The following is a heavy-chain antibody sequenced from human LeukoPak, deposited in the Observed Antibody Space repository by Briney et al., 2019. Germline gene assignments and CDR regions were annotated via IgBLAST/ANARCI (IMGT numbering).Heavy chain of an antibody. J-gene: IGHJ6*03. CDR2: IKQDGSEK. Sequence: GGSLRLSCAASGFTFSDYWMSWVRQAPGKGLEWVANIKQDGSEKYYVDSVKGRFTISRDNAKNSLYLQTNSLRAEDTAVYYCARRGIVATDYYYYYYMDVWGKGTTVTVSS. CDR1: GFTFSDYW. D-gene: IGHD5-12*01. V-gene: IGHV3-7*01. CDR3: ARRGIVATDYYYYYYMDV.